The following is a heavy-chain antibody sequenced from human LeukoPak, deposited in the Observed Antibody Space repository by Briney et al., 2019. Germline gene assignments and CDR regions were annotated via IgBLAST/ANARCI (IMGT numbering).Heavy chain of an antibody. CDR3: ARAPPLGYCSGGNCYSAFWDY. D-gene: IGHD2-15*01. CDR2: INHSGST. Sequence: SETLSLTCAVYGGSFSGYYWSWIRQPPGKGLEWMGKINHSGSTNYNPSLKSRVTISVDTSKNQFSLKLSSVTAADTAVYYCARAPPLGYCSGGNCYSAFWDYWGQGTLVIVSS. V-gene: IGHV4-34*01. J-gene: IGHJ4*02. CDR1: GGSFSGYY.